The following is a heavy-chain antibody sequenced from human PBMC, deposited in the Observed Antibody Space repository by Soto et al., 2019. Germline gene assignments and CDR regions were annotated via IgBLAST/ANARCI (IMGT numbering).Heavy chain of an antibody. Sequence: GGSLRLSCAASGFTFDSYAMNWVRQAPGKGLEWVSTISGSGDYTYYTDSVKGRFTISRDNSKNMMYLQMNSLRAEDTAVYYCAKNRGLQYYFDYWGQGTLVTVSS. CDR3: AKNRGLQYYFDY. CDR2: ISGSGDYT. J-gene: IGHJ4*02. V-gene: IGHV3-23*01. CDR1: GFTFDSYA.